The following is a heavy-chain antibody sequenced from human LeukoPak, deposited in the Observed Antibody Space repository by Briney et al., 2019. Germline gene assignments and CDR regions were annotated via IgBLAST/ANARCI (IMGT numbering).Heavy chain of an antibody. CDR2: IWYEGSNK. CDR3: EKDGATLKPDFMDY. V-gene: IGHV3-33*06. CDR1: GFTFNSYA. J-gene: IGHJ4*02. Sequence: TGGSLRLSCAASGFTFNSYAMHWVRQAPGKGLEWVAVIWYEGSNKYYADSVKGRFTISRDNSKNTLFLQMNSLRAEDTAFYYCEKDGATLKPDFMDYGGKGTLVTVSS. D-gene: IGHD5-24*01.